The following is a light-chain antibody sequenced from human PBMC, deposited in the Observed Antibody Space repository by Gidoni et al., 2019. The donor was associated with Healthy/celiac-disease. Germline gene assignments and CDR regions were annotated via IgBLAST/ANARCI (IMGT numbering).Light chain of an antibody. J-gene: IGKJ2*04. V-gene: IGKV1-39*01. CDR2: AAS. Sequence: DIQTTQSPSSLSASVGDRVTITCRASQSISSYLNWYQQKPGKAPKLLIYAASSLQSGVPSRFSGSGSGTDFTLTISSLQPEDFATYYCQQSYSTPMCSFGQGTKLGIK. CDR3: QQSYSTPMCS. CDR1: QSISSY.